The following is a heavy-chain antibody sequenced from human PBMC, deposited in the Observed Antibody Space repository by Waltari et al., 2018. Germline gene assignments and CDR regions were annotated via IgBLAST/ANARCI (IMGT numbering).Heavy chain of an antibody. CDR3: ARQSYYDESGHD. J-gene: IGHJ4*02. Sequence: QLELQESGPGMVKPSETLSLTCSVPGCSIRRGCCCWVWIRQPPGKGLGWIGGIYYSGTTYYNPSLNSRVTISVDTSKNQFSLKLTSVTAADTAMYFCARQSYYDESGHDWGQGTLVTVSS. CDR1: GCSIRRGCCC. D-gene: IGHD3-22*01. V-gene: IGHV4-39*01. CDR2: IYYSGTT.